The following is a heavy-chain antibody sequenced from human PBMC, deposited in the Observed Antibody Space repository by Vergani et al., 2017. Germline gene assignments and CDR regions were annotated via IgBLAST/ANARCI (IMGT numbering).Heavy chain of an antibody. J-gene: IGHJ4*02. V-gene: IGHV3-7*01. CDR3: ASFPWDRDWYSSSPIDY. D-gene: IGHD6-13*01. CDR1: GFTFSSYW. CDR2: IKQDGSEK. Sequence: VQLVESGGVVVQPGGSLRLSCAASGFTFSSYWMSWVRQAPGKGLEWVANIKQDGSEKYYVDSVKGRFTISRDNAKNSLYLQMNSLRAEDTAVYYCASFPWDRDWYSSSPIDYWGQGTLVTVSS.